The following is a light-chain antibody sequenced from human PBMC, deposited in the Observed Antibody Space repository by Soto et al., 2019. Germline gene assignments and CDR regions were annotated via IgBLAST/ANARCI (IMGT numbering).Light chain of an antibody. CDR3: SSYTSSSTQV. CDR2: EVS. Sequence: QSVLTQPASVSGSPGQSITISCTGTSSDVGGYNYVSWYQQHPGKAPKLMIYEVSYRPSGVSNRFSDSKSGNTASLTISGLQAEDEADYYCSSYTSSSTQVFGTGTKVTVL. J-gene: IGLJ1*01. CDR1: SSDVGGYNY. V-gene: IGLV2-14*01.